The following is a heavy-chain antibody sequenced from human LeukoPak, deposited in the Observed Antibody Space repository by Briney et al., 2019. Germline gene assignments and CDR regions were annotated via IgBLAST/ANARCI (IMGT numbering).Heavy chain of an antibody. V-gene: IGHV4-61*08. CDR1: GGSISSGDYY. D-gene: IGHD6-13*01. J-gene: IGHJ3*02. CDR3: ARPSPNIAAAGTIGACDI. Sequence: SQTLSLTCTVSGGSISSGDYYWSWIRQPPGKGLEWIGYIYYSGNTNYNPSLKSRVTISVDTSKNQFSLKLSSVTAADTAVYYCARPSPNIAAAGTIGACDIWGQGTMVTVSS. CDR2: IYYSGNT.